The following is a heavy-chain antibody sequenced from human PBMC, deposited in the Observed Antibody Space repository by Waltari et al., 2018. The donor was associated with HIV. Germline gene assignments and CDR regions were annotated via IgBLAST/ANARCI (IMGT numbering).Heavy chain of an antibody. J-gene: IGHJ4*02. CDR1: GFSFNNYW. Sequence: EVQLAESGGGLVQPGGSLRLSCLASGFSFNNYWMHWVRPGPGKGLIWVAKIGPDEANVRYVDYVKGRFIISRDNAKNTLYLQMNSLRAEDTAVYYCTRDDPGPTPIDFWGQGTLVTVSP. D-gene: IGHD2-15*01. CDR3: TRDDPGPTPIDF. CDR2: IGPDEANV. V-gene: IGHV3-74*01.